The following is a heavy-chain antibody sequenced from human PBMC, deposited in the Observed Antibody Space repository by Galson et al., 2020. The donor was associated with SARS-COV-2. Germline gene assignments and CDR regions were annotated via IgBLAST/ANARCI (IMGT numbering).Heavy chain of an antibody. J-gene: IGHJ3*02. CDR1: GYTLTELS. CDR3: VTEIPRYCSGGSCPLYPYDAFDI. Sequence: ASVKVSCKVSGYTLTELSMHWVRQAPGKGLEWMGGFDPEDGETIYAQKFQGRVTMTEDTSTDTAYMELSSLRSEDTAVYYCVTEIPRYCSGGSCPLYPYDAFDIWGQVTMVTVSS. CDR2: FDPEDGET. V-gene: IGHV1-24*01. D-gene: IGHD2-15*01.